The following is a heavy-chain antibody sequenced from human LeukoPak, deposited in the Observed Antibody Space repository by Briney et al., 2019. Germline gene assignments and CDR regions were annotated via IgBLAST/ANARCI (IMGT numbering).Heavy chain of an antibody. CDR3: ARVSEEMATITFDY. J-gene: IGHJ4*02. D-gene: IGHD5-24*01. CDR2: ISAYNGNT. Sequence: GASVQVSRKASGYTFSSYDISWVRQAPGQGLEWMGWISAYNGNTNYAQKLQGGVTMTTDTSTSTAYLELRSLRSDDTAVYYCARVSEEMATITFDYWGQGTLVTVSS. CDR1: GYTFSSYD. V-gene: IGHV1-18*01.